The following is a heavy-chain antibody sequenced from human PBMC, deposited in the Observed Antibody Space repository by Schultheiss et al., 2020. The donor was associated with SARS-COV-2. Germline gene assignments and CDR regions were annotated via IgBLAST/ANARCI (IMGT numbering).Heavy chain of an antibody. CDR2: IYYSGST. Sequence: SETLSLTCSVSGGSISYYYWSWIRQPPGKGLEWIGYIYYSGSTNYNPSLKSRVTISVDTSKNQFSLKLSSVTAADTAVYYCARDGRGYAYYYGMDVWGQGTTVTVSS. CDR3: ARDGRGYAYYYGMDV. V-gene: IGHV4-59*01. D-gene: IGHD5-12*01. J-gene: IGHJ6*02. CDR1: GGSISYYY.